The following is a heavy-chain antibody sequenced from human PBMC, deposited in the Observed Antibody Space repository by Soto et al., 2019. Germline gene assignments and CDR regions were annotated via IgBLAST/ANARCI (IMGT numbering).Heavy chain of an antibody. CDR3: ARTVVVAGSQYYYGMDA. D-gene: IGHD2-15*01. V-gene: IGHV1-69*13. J-gene: IGHJ6*02. Sequence: SVKVSCKASAGTFSSYAISWVRQAPGQGLEWMGKIIPMFVTPNYAQKFQGRVTITADESTRTAYMEMSSLRSEDTAVYYCARTVVVAGSQYYYGMDAWGQGTTVTVSS. CDR2: IIPMFVTP. CDR1: AGTFSSYA.